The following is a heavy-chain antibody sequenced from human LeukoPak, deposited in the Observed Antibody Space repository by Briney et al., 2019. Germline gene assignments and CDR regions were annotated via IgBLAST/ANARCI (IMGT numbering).Heavy chain of an antibody. CDR1: GFTFSNYG. V-gene: IGHV3-30*18. Sequence: GGSLRLSCAASGFTFSNYGMHWVRQAPGKGLEWVALISYDGSNKYFADSVKGRFTISRDNSKNTLYLQMHSLRAEDTAVYYCAKDNVAAAGRYFDYWGQGTLVTVSS. D-gene: IGHD6-13*01. CDR3: AKDNVAAAGRYFDY. CDR2: ISYDGSNK. J-gene: IGHJ4*02.